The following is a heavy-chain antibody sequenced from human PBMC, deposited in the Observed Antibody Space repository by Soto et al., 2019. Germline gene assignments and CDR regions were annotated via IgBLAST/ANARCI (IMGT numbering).Heavy chain of an antibody. CDR3: ARMKAVAGTFNY. CDR2: ISSSSSYI. CDR1: GFTFSSYS. V-gene: IGHV3-21*01. D-gene: IGHD6-19*01. Sequence: EVQLVESGGGLVKPGGSLRLSCAASGFTFSSYSMNWVRQAPGKGLEWVSSISSSSSYIYYADSVKGRFTISSDNAKNSLYLQMNSLRAEDTAVYYCARMKAVAGTFNYWGQGTLVTVSS. J-gene: IGHJ4*02.